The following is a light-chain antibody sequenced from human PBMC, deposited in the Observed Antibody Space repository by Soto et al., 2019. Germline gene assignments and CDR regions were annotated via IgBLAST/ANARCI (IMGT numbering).Light chain of an antibody. CDR2: GAS. CDR3: QQYGSSPWT. CDR1: QSVSSSY. V-gene: IGKV3-20*01. J-gene: IGKJ1*01. Sequence: EIVLTQSPVTLSLSPGERATLPCRASQSVSSSYLAWYQQKPGQAPRLLIYGASSRATGIPDRISGSGSGTDFTLTISRLEPEDFAVYYCQQYGSSPWTFGQGTKVDI.